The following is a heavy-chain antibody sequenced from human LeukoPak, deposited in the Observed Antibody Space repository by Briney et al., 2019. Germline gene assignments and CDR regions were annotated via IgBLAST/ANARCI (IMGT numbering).Heavy chain of an antibody. Sequence: SETLSLTCTVSGGSISSSSYYWGWIRQPPGKGLGWIGSIYYSGSTYYNPSLKSRVTISVDTSKNQFSLKLSSVTAADTAVYYCARCFEIKNIHYYYYYMDVWGKGTTVTVSS. CDR2: IYYSGST. CDR3: ARCFEIKNIHYYYYYMDV. V-gene: IGHV4-39*07. CDR1: GGSISSSSYY. J-gene: IGHJ6*03. D-gene: IGHD2/OR15-2a*01.